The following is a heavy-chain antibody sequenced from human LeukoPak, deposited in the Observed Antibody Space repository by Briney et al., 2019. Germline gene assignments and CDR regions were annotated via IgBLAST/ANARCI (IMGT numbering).Heavy chain of an antibody. CDR1: GFIFSSYA. Sequence: QPGGSLRLSCAASGFIFSSYAMSWVRQAPGKGLEWVLGISGTGGRTYYADSVKGRFTISRDNSKNTLYLQMNNLRAEDTAVYYCAKRRAETSNNLHFLDHWGQGTLVTVSS. V-gene: IGHV3-23*01. CDR3: AKRRAETSNNLHFLDH. CDR2: ISGTGGRT. J-gene: IGHJ4*02. D-gene: IGHD1/OR15-1a*01.